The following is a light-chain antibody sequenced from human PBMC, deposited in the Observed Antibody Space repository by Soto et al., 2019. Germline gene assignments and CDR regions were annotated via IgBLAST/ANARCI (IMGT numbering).Light chain of an antibody. J-gene: IGKJ5*01. Sequence: PGERSTLSFRASQSFSTYLAWYQQKPGQAPRLLIFDTSNRATGIPARFSGSGSGTDFTLTISSLEPEDFAVYYCQQRSNWPPITFGQGTRLEI. CDR2: DTS. CDR3: QQRSNWPPIT. CDR1: QSFSTY. V-gene: IGKV3-11*01.